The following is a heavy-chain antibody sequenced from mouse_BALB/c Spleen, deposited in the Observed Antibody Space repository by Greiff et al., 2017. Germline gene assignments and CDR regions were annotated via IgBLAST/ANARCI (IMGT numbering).Heavy chain of an antibody. J-gene: IGHJ4*01. CDR3: VRDRGYRYDGRGYAMDY. D-gene: IGHD2-14*01. CDR2: IWTGGGT. V-gene: IGHV2-9-2*01. Sequence: VQLVESGPGLVAPSQSLSITCTVSGFSLTSYDISWIRQPPGKGLEWLGVIWTGGGTNYNSAFMSRLSISKDNSKSQVFLKMNSLQTDDTAIYYCVRDRGYRYDGRGYAMDYWGQGTSVTVSS. CDR1: GFSLTSYD.